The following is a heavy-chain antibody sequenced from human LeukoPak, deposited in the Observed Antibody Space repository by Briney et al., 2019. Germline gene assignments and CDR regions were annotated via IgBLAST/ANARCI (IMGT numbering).Heavy chain of an antibody. CDR2: ISSSSSTI. CDR1: GFTFSNYR. J-gene: IGHJ5*02. V-gene: IGHV3-48*01. CDR3: ARDLGYCSSTSCSGPFDP. D-gene: IGHD2-2*01. Sequence: GGSLRLSCAASGFTFSNYRMNWVRQAPGKGLEWVSYISSSSSTIYYADSVKGRFTISRDNAKNSLYLQMNSLRAEDTAVYYCARDLGYCSSTSCSGPFDPWGQGTLVTVSS.